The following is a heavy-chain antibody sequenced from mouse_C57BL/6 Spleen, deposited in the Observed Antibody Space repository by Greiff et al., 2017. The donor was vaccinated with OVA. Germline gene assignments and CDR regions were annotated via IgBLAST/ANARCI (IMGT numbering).Heavy chain of an antibody. CDR2: IDPETGGT. V-gene: IGHV1-15*01. J-gene: IGHJ1*03. D-gene: IGHD1-1*01. CDR3: TGAYGSSWYFDV. Sequence: VQLQQSGVELVRPGASVTLSCKASGYTFTDYEMHWVKQTPVHGLEWIGAIDPETGGTAYNQKFKGKAILTADKSSSTAYMELRSLTSEDSAVYYCTGAYGSSWYFDVWGTGTTVTVSS. CDR1: GYTFTDYE.